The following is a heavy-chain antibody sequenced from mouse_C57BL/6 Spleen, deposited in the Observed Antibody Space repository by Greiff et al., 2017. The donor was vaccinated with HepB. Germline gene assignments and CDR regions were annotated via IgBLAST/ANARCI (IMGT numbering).Heavy chain of an antibody. CDR1: GYTFTDYN. Sequence: EVQLVESGPELVKPGASVKMSCKASGYTFTDYNMHWVKQSHGKSLEWIGYINPNNGGTSYNQKFKGKATLTVNKSYSTAYMEIRSLTSEDSAVYYCARQERAMDYWGQGTSVTVSS. J-gene: IGHJ4*01. V-gene: IGHV1-22*01. CDR3: ARQERAMDY. CDR2: INPNNGGT.